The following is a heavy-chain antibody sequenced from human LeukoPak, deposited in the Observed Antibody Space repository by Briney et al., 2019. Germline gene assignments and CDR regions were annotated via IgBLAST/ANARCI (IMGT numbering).Heavy chain of an antibody. J-gene: IGHJ4*02. D-gene: IGHD3-22*01. CDR2: IKEDGSQK. CDR1: GFTFSSYW. CDR3: ARDHQNGYYFY. V-gene: IGHV3-7*01. Sequence: GGSLRLSCAASGFTFSSYWMSWVRQAPGKGLEWVANIKEDGSQKYYVDSVKGRFTISRDNAKNSLYLQMSSLRAEDTAVYFCARDHQNGYYFYWGQGTVVTVSS.